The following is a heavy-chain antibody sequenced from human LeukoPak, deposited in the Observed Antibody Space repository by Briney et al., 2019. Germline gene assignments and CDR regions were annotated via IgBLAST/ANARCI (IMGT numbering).Heavy chain of an antibody. V-gene: IGHV1-18*01. CDR1: GYTFTSYG. CDR3: ARSIVVVTVRSPWFDP. Sequence: GASVKVSCKASGYTFTSYGISWVRQAPGQELEWMGWISAYNGNTNYAQKLQGRVTMTTDTSTSTAYMELRSLRSDDTAVYYCARSIVVVTVRSPWFDPWGQGTLVTVSS. CDR2: ISAYNGNT. J-gene: IGHJ5*02. D-gene: IGHD2-21*02.